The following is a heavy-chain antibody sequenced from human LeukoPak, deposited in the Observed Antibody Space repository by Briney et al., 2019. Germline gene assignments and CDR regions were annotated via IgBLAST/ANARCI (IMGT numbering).Heavy chain of an antibody. J-gene: IGHJ4*02. CDR2: INTRGGST. Sequence: ASVKVSCKASGYTFTTYYMHWVRQAPGQGLEWVGIINTRGGSTTYAQKFQGRVTMTRDTSTSTVYMELSSLKSDDTAVYYCARGGGPGNYPFDFWGQGTLVT. D-gene: IGHD1-7*01. CDR3: ARGGGPGNYPFDF. CDR1: GYTFTTYY. V-gene: IGHV1-46*01.